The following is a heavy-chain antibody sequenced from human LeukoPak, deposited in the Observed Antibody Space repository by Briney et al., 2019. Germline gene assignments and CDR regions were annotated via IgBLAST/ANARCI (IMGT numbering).Heavy chain of an antibody. J-gene: IGHJ4*02. CDR2: IYTSGIT. V-gene: IGHV4-61*02. Sequence: PSETLSLTCTVSGGSITSGTYYWRWIRQSAGKGLEWIGRIYTSGITYYNPSLKSRVAISLDTSNNHFSLRLGSVTAADTAVYYCARSRARYYNSRGYYPDSWGQGTLVTVSS. D-gene: IGHD3-22*01. CDR3: ARSRARYYNSRGYYPDS. CDR1: GGSITSGTYY.